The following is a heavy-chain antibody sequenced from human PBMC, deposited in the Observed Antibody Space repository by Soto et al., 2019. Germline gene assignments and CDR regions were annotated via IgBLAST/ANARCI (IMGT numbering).Heavy chain of an antibody. J-gene: IGHJ6*03. CDR3: AREGRIVATLGNYYYYMDV. Sequence: GGSLRLSCAASGFTVSSNYMSWVRQAPGKGLEWVSVIYSGGSTYYADSVKGRFTISRDNSKNTLYLQMNSLRAEDTAVYYCAREGRIVATLGNYYYYMDVWGKGTTVTVSS. CDR2: IYSGGST. CDR1: GFTVSSNY. V-gene: IGHV3-66*01. D-gene: IGHD5-12*01.